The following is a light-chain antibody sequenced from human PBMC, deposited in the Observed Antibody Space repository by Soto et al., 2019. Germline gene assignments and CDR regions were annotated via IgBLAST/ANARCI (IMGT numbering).Light chain of an antibody. Sequence: EIVLTQSPGTLSLSPGERATLSCRASQSVSSSYLAWYQQKPGQAPRLLIDGASSRATGIPDRFSGSGSGTDFTLTISRLEPEDFAVYSCQQYGSSPRTFGQGTKVEI. CDR3: QQYGSSPRT. J-gene: IGKJ1*01. V-gene: IGKV3-20*01. CDR1: QSVSSSY. CDR2: GAS.